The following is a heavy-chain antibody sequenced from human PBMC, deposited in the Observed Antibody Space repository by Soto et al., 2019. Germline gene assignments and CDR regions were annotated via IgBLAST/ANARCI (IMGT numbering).Heavy chain of an antibody. CDR2: INPSGGST. CDR3: ARDGRETTVPAAIPTDAFDI. J-gene: IGHJ3*02. D-gene: IGHD2-2*01. V-gene: IGHV1-46*01. Sequence: QVQLVQSGAEVKKPGASVKVSCKASGYTFTSYYMHWVRQAPGQGLEWMGIINPSGGSTSYAQKFQGRVTMTRDTSTNTVYMELSSLRSEDTAVYYCARDGRETTVPAAIPTDAFDIWGQGTMVTVSS. CDR1: GYTFTSYY.